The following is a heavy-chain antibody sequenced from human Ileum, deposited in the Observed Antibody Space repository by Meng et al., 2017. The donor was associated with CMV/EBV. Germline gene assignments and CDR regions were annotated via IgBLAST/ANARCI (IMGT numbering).Heavy chain of an antibody. CDR1: GFIFSSSW. CDR3: IRSGYMNARWDY. CDR2: IKSDGSNT. J-gene: IGHJ4*02. V-gene: IGHV3-74*01. Sequence: VQLGESGGGLVQAGGSRGLSCVASGFIFSSSWMHWVRQVQGKGLVWVSRIKSDGSNTDYADSVKGRFAISRDNAKNTLYMQMNSLRVEDTAVYYCIRSGYMNARWDYWGRGTLVTVSS. D-gene: IGHD6-13*01.